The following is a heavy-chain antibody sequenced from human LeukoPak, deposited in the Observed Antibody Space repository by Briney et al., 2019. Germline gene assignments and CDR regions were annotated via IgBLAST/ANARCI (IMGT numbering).Heavy chain of an antibody. J-gene: IGHJ4*02. Sequence: GRSLRLSCAASGFTFSSYGMHWVRQAPGKGLEWVAVISYDGSNKYYADSVKGRFTISRDNSKNTLYLQMNSLRAEDTAVYYCANYYDSSGYYYPPDYWGQGTLVTVSS. D-gene: IGHD3-22*01. CDR3: ANYYDSSGYYYPPDY. CDR1: GFTFSSYG. V-gene: IGHV3-30*18. CDR2: ISYDGSNK.